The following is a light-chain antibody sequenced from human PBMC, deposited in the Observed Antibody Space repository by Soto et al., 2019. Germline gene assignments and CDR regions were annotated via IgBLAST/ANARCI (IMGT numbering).Light chain of an antibody. J-gene: IGKJ5*01. CDR3: PQYGSLIT. V-gene: IGKV3-20*01. CDR2: GAS. CDR1: QSVSSSY. Sequence: MLVHAAATLSLSPGERATLSCRSSQSVSSSYLAWYQQKPGQAPRLLIYGASSRATGIPDRFSGSGSGTDFTLTISRLEPEDFAVYYCPQYGSLITFAQGTRLAIK.